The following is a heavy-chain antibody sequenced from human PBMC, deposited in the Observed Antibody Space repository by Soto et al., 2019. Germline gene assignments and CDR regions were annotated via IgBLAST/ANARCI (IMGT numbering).Heavy chain of an antibody. CDR3: ARGRYGDY. D-gene: IGHD1-1*01. J-gene: IGHJ4*02. V-gene: IGHV1-18*01. Sequence: QVHLVQSGAEVKKPGASVKVSCQASGYAFTTYGITWVRQAPGQGLEGMGWISAHNGNTNYAQKLQGRVTVTRDTSTSTAYMELRSLRSDDTAVYYCARGRYGDYWGQGALSPSPQ. CDR2: ISAHNGNT. CDR1: GYAFTTYG.